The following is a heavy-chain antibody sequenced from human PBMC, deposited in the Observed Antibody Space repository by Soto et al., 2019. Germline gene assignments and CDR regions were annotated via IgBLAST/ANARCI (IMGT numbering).Heavy chain of an antibody. Sequence: GASVKVSCKASGYIFSNYGISWVRQAPGQGLEWMGWISTYNANTYYAQKFQGRVTMTTDTSTSTAYMELRSLRSDDTAVFYCARERDGSSWSSAESLQYWGRGTLVTVSS. V-gene: IGHV1-18*01. CDR2: ISTYNANT. CDR1: GYIFSNYG. CDR3: ARERDGSSWSSAESLQY. J-gene: IGHJ1*01. D-gene: IGHD6-13*01.